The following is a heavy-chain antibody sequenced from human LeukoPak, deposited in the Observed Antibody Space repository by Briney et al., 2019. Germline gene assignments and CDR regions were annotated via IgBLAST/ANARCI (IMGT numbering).Heavy chain of an antibody. J-gene: IGHJ4*02. CDR1: GFTFSNYG. Sequence: RSLRLSCAASGFTFSNYGMHWVRQAPGKGLEWVAVISNDGSNKNYADSLKGRFTISRDNSKNTLYLQMDSLRAEDTAVYYCARARDNYDRSGFSALDYWGQGTLVTVSS. CDR3: ARARDNYDRSGFSALDY. CDR2: ISNDGSNK. V-gene: IGHV3-30*03. D-gene: IGHD3-22*01.